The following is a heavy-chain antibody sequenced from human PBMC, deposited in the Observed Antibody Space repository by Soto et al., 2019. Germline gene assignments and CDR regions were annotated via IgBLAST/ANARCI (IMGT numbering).Heavy chain of an antibody. CDR1: GYTFPSYD. Sequence: QVQLVQSGAEVKKPGASVKVSCKASGYTFPSYDINWLRQATGQGLEWMGWMNPNSGNTGYAQKFQGRVTMTRNTSISTAYMELSSLRSEDTAVYYCARRGSSWSGRAFDIWGQGTMVTVSS. D-gene: IGHD6-13*01. CDR2: MNPNSGNT. V-gene: IGHV1-8*01. J-gene: IGHJ3*02. CDR3: ARRGSSWSGRAFDI.